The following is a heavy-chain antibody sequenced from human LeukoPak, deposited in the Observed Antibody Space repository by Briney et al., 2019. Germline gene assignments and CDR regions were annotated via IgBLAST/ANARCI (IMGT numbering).Heavy chain of an antibody. J-gene: IGHJ4*02. CDR3: TTEWVYSGYVPDY. V-gene: IGHV3-15*01. Sequence: GGSLRLSCAASGFTFSNAWMSWVRQAPGKGLEWVGRIKSKTDGGTTDYAAPVKGRFTISRDDSKNTLYLQMNSLKTEDTAVYYCTTEWVYSGYVPDYWGQGTLVTVSS. CDR1: GFTFSNAW. D-gene: IGHD5-12*01. CDR2: IKSKTDGGTT.